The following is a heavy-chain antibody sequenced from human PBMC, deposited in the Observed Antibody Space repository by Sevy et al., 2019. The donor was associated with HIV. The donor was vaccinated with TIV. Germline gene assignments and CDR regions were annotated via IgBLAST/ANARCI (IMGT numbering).Heavy chain of an antibody. Sequence: GESLKISCAASGFTFWSFGVNWVRQAPGKGLEWLGYISGDRGKIFYADSVKGRFSIFRDNARNSLYLPMRSLRVEDTALYYCARRGCNGGNCYSDYCYGVDVWGQGTTVTVSS. D-gene: IGHD2-15*01. CDR2: ISGDRGKI. CDR3: ARRGCNGGNCYSDYCYGVDV. CDR1: GFTFWSFG. V-gene: IGHV3-48*04. J-gene: IGHJ6*01.